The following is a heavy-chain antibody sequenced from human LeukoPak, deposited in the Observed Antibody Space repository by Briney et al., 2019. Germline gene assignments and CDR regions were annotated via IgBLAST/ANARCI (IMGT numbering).Heavy chain of an antibody. D-gene: IGHD3-22*01. CDR3: AKVEGVTMIVVVIASFDY. V-gene: IGHV3-23*01. Sequence: GSLRLSCAASGFTFGSEAMSWVRQAPGKGLEWVSAISGSGGSTYYADSVKGRFTISRDNSKNTLYLQMNSLRAEDTAVYYCAKVEGVTMIVVVIASFDYWGQGTLVTVSS. CDR2: ISGSGGST. J-gene: IGHJ4*02. CDR1: GFTFGSEA.